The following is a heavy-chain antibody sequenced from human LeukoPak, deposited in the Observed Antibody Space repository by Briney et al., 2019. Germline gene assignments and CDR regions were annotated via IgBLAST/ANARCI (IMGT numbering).Heavy chain of an antibody. J-gene: IGHJ4*02. Sequence: SGTLSLTCAVTGGSITNDNWWSWVRQPPGKGLEWIGEINHSGSTNYNPSLKSRVTISVDTSKKQFSLKLSSVTAADTAVYYCVTYYFDSSGPKKNYWGQGTLVTVSS. CDR3: VTYYFDSSGPKKNY. V-gene: IGHV4-4*02. CDR1: GGSITNDNW. D-gene: IGHD3-22*01. CDR2: INHSGST.